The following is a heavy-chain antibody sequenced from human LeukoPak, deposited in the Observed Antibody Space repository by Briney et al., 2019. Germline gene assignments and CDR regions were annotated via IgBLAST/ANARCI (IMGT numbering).Heavy chain of an antibody. CDR3: VCLGLGGLSLD. Sequence: GGSLRLSCAASGFTFSRYSMHWVRQAPGKGLVCVSHVNNDGSGTDYADSVKGRFTISRDNAKNTLYLQMNSLRVEDTAVYYCVCLGLGGLSLDWGQGTLVTVSS. V-gene: IGHV3-74*01. CDR2: VNNDGSGT. D-gene: IGHD3-16*01. J-gene: IGHJ4*02. CDR1: GFTFSRYS.